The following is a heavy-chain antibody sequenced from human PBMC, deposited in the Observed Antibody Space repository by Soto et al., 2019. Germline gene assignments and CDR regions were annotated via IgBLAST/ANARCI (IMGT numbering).Heavy chain of an antibody. CDR1: TLSDSA. V-gene: IGHV3-73*01. D-gene: IGHD3-3*01. J-gene: IGHJ6*03. CDR2: IRSKGNNYAT. Sequence: TLSDSAIHWVRQASGKGLEWVGRIRSKGNNYATTYGASLKGRFTISRDDSKKMAYLQMNSLNTDDAAVYYCSRQASDFWSGKPQYYMDVWGKGTTVTVSS. CDR3: SRQASDFWSGKPQYYMDV.